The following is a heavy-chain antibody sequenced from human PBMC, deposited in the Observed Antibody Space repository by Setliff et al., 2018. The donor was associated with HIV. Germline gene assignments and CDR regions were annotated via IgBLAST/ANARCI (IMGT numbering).Heavy chain of an antibody. J-gene: IGHJ3*02. CDR3: ARGMLRSSWYAHHDAFDI. Sequence: SETLSLTCTVSGGSISSYYWSWIRQPPGKGLEWIGYIYYSGSTNYNPSLKSRVTISVDTSKNQFSLKLSSVTAADTAVYYCARGMLRSSWYAHHDAFDIWGQGTMVT. CDR2: IYYSGST. D-gene: IGHD6-13*01. CDR1: GGSISSYY. V-gene: IGHV4-59*01.